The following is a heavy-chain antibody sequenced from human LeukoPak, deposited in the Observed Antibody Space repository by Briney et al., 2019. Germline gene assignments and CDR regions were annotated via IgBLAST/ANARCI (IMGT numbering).Heavy chain of an antibody. CDR3: AKGHYYDSSGYVN. CDR1: GFTFDDYA. D-gene: IGHD3-22*01. V-gene: IGHV3-9*01. CDR2: ISWNSGSI. J-gene: IGHJ4*02. Sequence: PRGSLRLSCAASGFTFDDYAMHGVRRAPGKGLEWVSGISWNSGSIGYADSVKGRFTISRDNAKNSLYLQMNSLRAEDTALYYCAKGHYYDSSGYVNWGQGTLVTVSS.